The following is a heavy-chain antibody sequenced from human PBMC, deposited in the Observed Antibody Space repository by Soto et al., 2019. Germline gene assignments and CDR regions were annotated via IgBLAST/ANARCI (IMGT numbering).Heavy chain of an antibody. CDR2: IIPLFGTA. V-gene: IGHV1-69*01. J-gene: IGHJ6*02. Sequence: QVQLVQSGAEVKKPGSSVKVSCKASGGTFSSYAISWVRQAPGQGLEWMGGIIPLFGTAHYAQKFQGRVTSTAHESTSTAYMELSSVRSEDTAVYYCARVTMAARYTYYYYGMDVWGQGTPVTVSS. CDR3: ARVTMAARYTYYYYGMDV. CDR1: GGTFSSYA. D-gene: IGHD3-16*02.